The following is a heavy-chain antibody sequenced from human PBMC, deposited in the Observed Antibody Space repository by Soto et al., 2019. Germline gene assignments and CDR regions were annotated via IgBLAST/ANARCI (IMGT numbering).Heavy chain of an antibody. D-gene: IGHD5-12*01. Sequence: SLRLSCAASGFTFSSYEMNWVRQAPGKGLEWVSYISSSGSTIYYADSVKGRFTISRDNAKNSLYLQMNSLRAEDTAVYYCAREEDGYTHYFDYWGQGTLVTVSS. CDR1: GFTFSSYE. CDR2: ISSSGSTI. CDR3: AREEDGYTHYFDY. J-gene: IGHJ4*02. V-gene: IGHV3-48*03.